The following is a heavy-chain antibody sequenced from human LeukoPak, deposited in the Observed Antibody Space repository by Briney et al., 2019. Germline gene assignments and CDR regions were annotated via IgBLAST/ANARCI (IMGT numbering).Heavy chain of an antibody. Sequence: GGSLRLSCAASGFTFTTYWMHWVRQAPGKGLVWVSHINSDGSITSYADSVKGRFTISRDNAKNTLYLQMNSLRAEDAAVYYCAKDKKVMQLSNYWGQGTLVTVSS. J-gene: IGHJ4*02. V-gene: IGHV3-74*01. CDR1: GFTFTTYW. D-gene: IGHD5-18*01. CDR3: AKDKKVMQLSNY. CDR2: INSDGSIT.